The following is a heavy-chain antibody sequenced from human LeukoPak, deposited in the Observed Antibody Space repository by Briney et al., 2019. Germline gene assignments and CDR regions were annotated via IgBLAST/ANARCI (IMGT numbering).Heavy chain of an antibody. D-gene: IGHD3-10*01. CDR1: GFTVSSSY. V-gene: IGHV3-53*01. CDR2: IYVDGPT. J-gene: IGHJ4*02. CDR3: ARLYVSGSYWFGY. Sequence: GGSLRLSCAASGFTVSSSYMSWVRQAPGKGLEWVSSIYVDGPTFYADSVKGRFTIARDNSKNTLYRQMNSLRAEDTAVYYCARLYVSGSYWFGYWGQGTLVTVST.